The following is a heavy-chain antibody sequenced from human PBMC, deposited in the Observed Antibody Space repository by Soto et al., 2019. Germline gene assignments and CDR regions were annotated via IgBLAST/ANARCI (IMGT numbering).Heavy chain of an antibody. CDR3: ARRVSNDFWSGYPDYYYYGMDV. V-gene: IGHV1-2*02. Sequence: ASVKVSCKASGYTFTGCYMHWVRQAPGQGLEWMGWINPNSGGTNYAQKFQGRVTMTRDTSISTAYMELSRLRSDDTAVYYCARRVSNDFWSGYPDYYYYGMDVWGQGTTVTVSS. D-gene: IGHD3-3*01. CDR1: GYTFTGCY. CDR2: INPNSGGT. J-gene: IGHJ6*02.